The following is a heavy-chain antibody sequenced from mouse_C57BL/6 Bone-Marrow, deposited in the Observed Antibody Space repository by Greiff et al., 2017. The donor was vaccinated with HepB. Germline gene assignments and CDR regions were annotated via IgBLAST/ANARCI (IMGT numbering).Heavy chain of an antibody. D-gene: IGHD2-4*01. CDR3: ARGRLYWYFDV. Sequence: EVQLQESGPGLVKPSQTVFLTCTVTGISITTGNYRWSWIRQFPGNKLEWIGYIYYSGTITYNPSLTSRTTITRDTPKNQFFLEMNSLTAEDTATYHCARGRLYWYFDVWGTGTTVTVSS. CDR1: GISITTGNYR. CDR2: IYYSGTI. J-gene: IGHJ1*03. V-gene: IGHV3-5*01.